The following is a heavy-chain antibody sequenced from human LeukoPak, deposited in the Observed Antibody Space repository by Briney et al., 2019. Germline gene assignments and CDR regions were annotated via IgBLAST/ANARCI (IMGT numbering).Heavy chain of an antibody. D-gene: IGHD2-8*02. J-gene: IGHJ4*02. CDR2: ISSSGSTI. V-gene: IGHV3-11*01. Sequence: GGSLRLSCAASGFTFSDYYMSWIRQAPGKGLEWVSYISSSGSTIYYADSVKGRFTISRDNAKNSLYLQMNSLRAEDTAVYYCAKDRYWGIFDYWGQGTLVTVSS. CDR3: AKDRYWGIFDY. CDR1: GFTFSDYY.